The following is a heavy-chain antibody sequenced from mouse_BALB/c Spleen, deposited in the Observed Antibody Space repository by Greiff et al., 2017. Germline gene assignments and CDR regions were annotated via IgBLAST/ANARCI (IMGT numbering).Heavy chain of an antibody. V-gene: IGHV3-2*02. CDR3: ASSRNYVDAMDY. CDR2: ISYSGST. Sequence: EVKLVESGPGLVKPSQSLSLTCTVTGYSITSDYAWNWIRQFPGNKLEWMGYISYSGSTSYNPSLKSRISITRDTSKNQFFLQLNSVTTEDTATYYCASSRNYVDAMDYWGQGTSVTVSS. D-gene: IGHD2-1*01. J-gene: IGHJ4*01. CDR1: GYSITSDYA.